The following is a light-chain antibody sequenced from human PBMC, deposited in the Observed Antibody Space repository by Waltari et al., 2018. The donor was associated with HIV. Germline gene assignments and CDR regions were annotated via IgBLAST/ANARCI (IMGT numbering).Light chain of an antibody. Sequence: QSVLTQPPSVSGAPGQRVTISCTGNSPNIGAGYDVHRLQQLPGIAPKLLIYGDSNRPSGVPDRFSGSKSGTSASLAITGLQAEDEADYYCQSYDSSLSGFWVFGGGTKLTVL. CDR3: QSYDSSLSGFWV. CDR1: SPNIGAGYD. V-gene: IGLV1-40*01. J-gene: IGLJ3*02. CDR2: GDS.